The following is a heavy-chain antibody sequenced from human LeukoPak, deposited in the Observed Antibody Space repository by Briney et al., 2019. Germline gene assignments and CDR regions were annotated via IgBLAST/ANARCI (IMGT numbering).Heavy chain of an antibody. D-gene: IGHD2-15*01. Sequence: GGSLRLSCAASGFTFSDYYMDWVRQAPGEGLEWVSSISSSGSYIYYADSLKGRFTISRDNAKNSLYLQMNSLTAEDTAVYYCARAVAVANWFDPWGQGTLATVSS. J-gene: IGHJ5*02. CDR3: ARAVAVANWFDP. CDR1: GFTFSDYY. V-gene: IGHV3-21*01. CDR2: ISSSGSYI.